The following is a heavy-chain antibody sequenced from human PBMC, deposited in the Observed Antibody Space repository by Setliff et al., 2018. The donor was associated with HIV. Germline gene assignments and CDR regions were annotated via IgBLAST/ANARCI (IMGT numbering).Heavy chain of an antibody. CDR2: ISYTGST. Sequence: SETLSLTCTVPGGSINRRNYYWGWIRQPPGKGLEWIGTISYTGSTYYDPSLKSRVTISLDTSKNQFFLKLSSVTAPDTAIYYCARQTWEYYDTLTGYYRSPKNFDSWGQGTQVTVSS. CDR3: ARQTWEYYDTLTGYYRSPKNFDS. D-gene: IGHD3-9*01. V-gene: IGHV4-39*01. J-gene: IGHJ4*02. CDR1: GGSINRRNYY.